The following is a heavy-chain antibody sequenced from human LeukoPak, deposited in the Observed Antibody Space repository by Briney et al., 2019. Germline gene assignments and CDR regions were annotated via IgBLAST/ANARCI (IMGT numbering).Heavy chain of an antibody. CDR3: ARGVRWIAVAGHFDY. CDR1: GGSFSGYY. CDR2: INHSGST. V-gene: IGHV4-34*01. Sequence: SETLSLTCAVYGGSFSGYYWSWIRQPPGKGLEWIGEINHSGSTNYNPSLKSRVTISVDTSKNQFSLKLSSVTAADTAVYYCARGVRWIAVAGHFDYWGQGTLVTVSS. J-gene: IGHJ4*02. D-gene: IGHD6-19*01.